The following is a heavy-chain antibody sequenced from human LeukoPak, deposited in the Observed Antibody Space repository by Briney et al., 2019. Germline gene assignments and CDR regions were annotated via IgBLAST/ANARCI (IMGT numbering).Heavy chain of an antibody. J-gene: IGHJ4*02. CDR2: IGAGGTST. CDR3: ANDLDYTAYGYYFDY. Sequence: PGGSLRLSCTASGFTFSSYAMNWVRQAPGKGLEWVSDIGAGGTSTYYADSVKGRFTIFRDNSRNTLYLQMNSLRGDDTAVYYCANDLDYTAYGYYFDYWGQGALVTVSS. D-gene: IGHD4-11*01. CDR1: GFTFSSYA. V-gene: IGHV3-23*01.